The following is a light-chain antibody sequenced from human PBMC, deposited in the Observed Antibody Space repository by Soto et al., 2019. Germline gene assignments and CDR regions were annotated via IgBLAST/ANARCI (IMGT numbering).Light chain of an antibody. CDR3: EQYGSSPRS. CDR2: GIS. Sequence: EVVLTQSPGTLSLSPGERATLSCRASQSVSSNYLAWYQQKPGQAPRLLIYGISRRATGIPDRFSGSGSGTDFTLTISRLEPEDFAVYYCEQYGSSPRSFGQGTKVDIK. V-gene: IGKV3-20*01. CDR1: QSVSSNY. J-gene: IGKJ1*01.